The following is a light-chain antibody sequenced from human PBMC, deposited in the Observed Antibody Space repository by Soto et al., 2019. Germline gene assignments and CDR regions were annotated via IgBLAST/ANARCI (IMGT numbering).Light chain of an antibody. J-gene: IGLJ3*02. CDR1: DSNIGTKY. CDR2: KDD. V-gene: IGLV1-47*01. CDR3: AAWDDSPSGWV. Sequence: QSVLTQPTSASGTPGQTVTISCSGRDSNIGTKYFYWYQQLPGMAPKLLIYKDDERPSGVPDRFSGSKSGSSASLAISGLQSEDEADYYCAAWDDSPSGWVFGGGTKLTVL.